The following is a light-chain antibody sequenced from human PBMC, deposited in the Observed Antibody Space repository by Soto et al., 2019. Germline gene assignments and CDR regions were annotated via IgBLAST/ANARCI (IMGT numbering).Light chain of an antibody. CDR3: QQFETYPLT. V-gene: IGKV1-13*02. Sequence: AIQLTQSPSSLSASVGDRVTITCRASQGIYSAFAWYQQKPGKVPKLLIYDISSLQSGVPSRFSGSGSGTDFTLTISSLQPEDFVTYYCQQFETYPLTFGQGTRLEV. CDR2: DIS. J-gene: IGKJ5*01. CDR1: QGIYSA.